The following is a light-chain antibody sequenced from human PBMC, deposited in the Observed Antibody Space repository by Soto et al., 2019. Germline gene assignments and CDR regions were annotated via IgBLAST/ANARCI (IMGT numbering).Light chain of an antibody. V-gene: IGKV1-39*01. CDR3: QQSYSTPYT. CDR1: QSISSY. J-gene: IGKJ2*01. Sequence: DIQMTQSPSSLSASVGDIVTITCRASQSISSYLNWYQQKPGKAPKLLIYAASSLQSGVPPRFSGSGSGTDFTLTISSLQPEDCATYYCQQSYSTPYTFGQGTKLEIK. CDR2: AAS.